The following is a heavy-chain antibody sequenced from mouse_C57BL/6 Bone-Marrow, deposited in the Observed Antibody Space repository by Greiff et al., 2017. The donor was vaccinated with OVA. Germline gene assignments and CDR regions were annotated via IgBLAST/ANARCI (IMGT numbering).Heavy chain of an antibody. Sequence: EVQLQQSGPVLVKPGASVKMSCKASGYTFTDYYMNWVKQSHGKSLEWIGVINPYNGGTSYNQKFKGKATLTVDKSSSTAYMELNSLTSEDSAVYYCARIRGRYYFDYWGQGTTLTVSS. V-gene: IGHV1-19*01. D-gene: IGHD3-3*01. CDR1: GYTFTDYY. CDR3: ARIRGRYYFDY. J-gene: IGHJ2*01. CDR2: INPYNGGT.